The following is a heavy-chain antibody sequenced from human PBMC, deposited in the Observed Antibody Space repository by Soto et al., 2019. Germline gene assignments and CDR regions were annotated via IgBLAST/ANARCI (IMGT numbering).Heavy chain of an antibody. Sequence: SETLSLTCAVSGVSISSGNLWTWVRQTPQRGLEYIGEIFHDGTANYYPSFERRVAISVDTSKNQFSLKLTSVTAADTAIYFCARLVYDTRLNYMYFDFWGQGALVTVS. D-gene: IGHD3-10*01. CDR2: IFHDGTA. J-gene: IGHJ4*02. V-gene: IGHV4-4*02. CDR1: GVSISSGNL. CDR3: ARLVYDTRLNYMYFDF.